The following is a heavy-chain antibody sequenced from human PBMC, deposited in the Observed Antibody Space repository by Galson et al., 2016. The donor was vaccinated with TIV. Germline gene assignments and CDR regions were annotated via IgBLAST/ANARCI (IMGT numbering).Heavy chain of an antibody. CDR2: ISYDGNSK. CDR3: ARIIVSYGMDV. CDR1: SFIFSGHA. D-gene: IGHD2/OR15-2a*01. Sequence: SLRLSCAASSFIFSGHAMHWVRQAPGKGLEWVALISYDGNSKYYADSVKGRFTISRDKSKNTLYLAMSSLRAEDTAVYYCARIIVSYGMDVWGQGTTVTVSS. V-gene: IGHV3-30-3*01. J-gene: IGHJ6*02.